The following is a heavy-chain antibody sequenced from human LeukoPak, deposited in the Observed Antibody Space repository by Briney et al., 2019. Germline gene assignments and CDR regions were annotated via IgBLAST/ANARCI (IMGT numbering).Heavy chain of an antibody. CDR3: AKDESVYYYYYGMDV. Sequence: GGSLRPSCAASGFTFSSYGMHWVRQAPGKGLEWVAVISYDGSNKYYADSVKGRFTISRDNSKNTLYLQMNSLRAEDTAVYYCAKDESVYYYYYGMDVWGQGTTVTVSS. CDR2: ISYDGSNK. J-gene: IGHJ6*02. V-gene: IGHV3-30*18. CDR1: GFTFSSYG.